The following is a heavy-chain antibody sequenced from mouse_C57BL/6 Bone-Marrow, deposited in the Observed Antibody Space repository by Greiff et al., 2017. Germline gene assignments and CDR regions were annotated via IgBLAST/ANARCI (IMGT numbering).Heavy chain of an antibody. CDR3: ARTPYDYGSRSSYFDV. CDR2: IHPNSGST. Sequence: VQLQQPGAELVKPGASVKLSCKASGYTFTSYWMHWVKQRPGQGLEWIGMIHPNSGSTNYNEKFKSKATLTVDTSSSTAYMQLSSLTSEDSAVNYCARTPYDYGSRSSYFDVWGTGTTVTVSS. D-gene: IGHD1-1*01. CDR1: GYTFTSYW. J-gene: IGHJ1*03. V-gene: IGHV1-64*01.